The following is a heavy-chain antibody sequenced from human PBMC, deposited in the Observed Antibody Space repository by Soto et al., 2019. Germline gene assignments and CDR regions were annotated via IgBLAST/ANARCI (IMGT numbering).Heavy chain of an antibody. J-gene: IGHJ5*02. Sequence: QVQLVESGGGVVQPGRSLRLSCAASGFTFSSYGMHWVRQAPGKGLEWVAVISYDGSNKYYADSVKGRFTISRDNSKNTLYLQMNSLRAEDTAVYYCGKVRNDYVWGSYLSWGQGTLVTVSS. CDR1: GFTFSSYG. CDR2: ISYDGSNK. D-gene: IGHD3-16*02. CDR3: GKVRNDYVWGSYLS. V-gene: IGHV3-30*18.